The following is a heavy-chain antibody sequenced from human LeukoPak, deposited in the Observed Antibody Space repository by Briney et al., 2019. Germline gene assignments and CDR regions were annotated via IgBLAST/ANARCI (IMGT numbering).Heavy chain of an antibody. CDR2: IYYSGST. Sequence: SQTLSLTCTVSGGSISSGGYYWSWIRQHPGKGLEWIGYIYYSGSTYYNPSLKSRVTISVDTSKNQFSLKLSSVTAADTAVYYRARERRGYCSGGSCPRGFDPWGQGTLVTVSS. J-gene: IGHJ5*02. V-gene: IGHV4-31*03. CDR3: ARERRGYCSGGSCPRGFDP. CDR1: GGSISSGGYY. D-gene: IGHD2-15*01.